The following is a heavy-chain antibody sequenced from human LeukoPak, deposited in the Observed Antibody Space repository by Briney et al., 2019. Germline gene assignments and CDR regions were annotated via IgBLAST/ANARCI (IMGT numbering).Heavy chain of an antibody. CDR1: GYSFASYW. Sequence: GESLKISCKGSGYSFASYWIGWVRQMPGKGLEWTGIIYPGDSDTRYSPSFQGQVTISADKSISTAYLQWSSLKASDTAMYYCARHLPYSRSSTGNFDYWGQGTLVTVSS. CDR2: IYPGDSDT. CDR3: ARHLPYSRSSTGNFDY. V-gene: IGHV5-51*01. J-gene: IGHJ4*02. D-gene: IGHD6-6*01.